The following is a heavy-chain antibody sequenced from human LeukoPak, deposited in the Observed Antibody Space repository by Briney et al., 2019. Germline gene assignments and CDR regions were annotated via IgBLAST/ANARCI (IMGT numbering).Heavy chain of an antibody. CDR2: IYDSGTN. Sequence: PSETLSLTCTVSGGSISSGGYYWGWIRPHPGQGLEWIGYIYDSGTNYSNPSLRRRAILSVDTSKNQFSLKLSSVTAAAAAVYYCSRAVVDCYDSVGEEDWGQGTLVTVSS. CDR1: GGSISSGGYY. V-gene: IGHV4-31*02. D-gene: IGHD3-22*01. CDR3: SRAVVDCYDSVGEED. J-gene: IGHJ4*02.